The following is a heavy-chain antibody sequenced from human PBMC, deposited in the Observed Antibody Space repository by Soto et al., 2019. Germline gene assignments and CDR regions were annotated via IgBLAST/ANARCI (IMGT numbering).Heavy chain of an antibody. V-gene: IGHV3-73*01. D-gene: IGHD6-19*01. Sequence: EVQLVESGGGLVQPGGSLKLSCAASGFTFSGSAMHWVRQASGKGLEWVGRIRSKANSYATAYAASVKGRFTISRDDSKNTAYLQMNSLKTEDTAVYYCTSRGQQWLGNRDFDYWGQGTLVTVSS. J-gene: IGHJ4*02. CDR2: IRSKANSYAT. CDR3: TSRGQQWLGNRDFDY. CDR1: GFTFSGSA.